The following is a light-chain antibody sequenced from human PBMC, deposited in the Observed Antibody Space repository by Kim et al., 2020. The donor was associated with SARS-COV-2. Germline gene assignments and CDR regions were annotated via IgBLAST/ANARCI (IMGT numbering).Light chain of an antibody. J-gene: IGLJ2*01. CDR3: QSYDTGLSGII. CDR1: NSNIGAGYE. V-gene: IGLV1-40*01. CDR2: NDY. Sequence: QSVLTQPPSMSGAPGQSVTISCTGSNSNIGAGYEVHWYQQFPGTAPKLLIYNDYRRPSGVPDRFSGSRSASSASLAITGLQAEDEADYYCQSYDTGLSGIIFGGWTQLTVL.